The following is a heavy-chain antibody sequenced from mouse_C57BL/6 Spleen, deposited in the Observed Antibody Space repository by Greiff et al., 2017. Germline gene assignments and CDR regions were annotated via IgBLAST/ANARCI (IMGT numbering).Heavy chain of an antibody. J-gene: IGHJ3*01. CDR3: TSEGYYYGSSPFAY. V-gene: IGHV1-15*01. CDR2: IDPETGGT. CDR1: GYTFTDYE. Sequence: LQESGAELVRPGASVTLSCKASGYTFTDYEMHWVKQTPVHGLEWIGAIDPETGGTAYNQKFKGKAILTADKSSSTAYMELRSLTSEDSAVYYCTSEGYYYGSSPFAYWGQGTLVTVSA. D-gene: IGHD1-1*01.